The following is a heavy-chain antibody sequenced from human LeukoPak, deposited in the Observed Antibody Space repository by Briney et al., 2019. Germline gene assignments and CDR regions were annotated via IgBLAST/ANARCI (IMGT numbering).Heavy chain of an antibody. J-gene: IGHJ4*02. CDR1: GFTFSTNA. D-gene: IGHD1-26*01. CDR2: SGSGAST. Sequence: GGSLRLSCLTSGFTFSTNAMSWVRQAPGKGLEWISGSGSGASTYYADSVTGRFTISRDSSRNTLYLQTNSLRGDDTAVYYCAKDVGKWESLHFFDYWGQGTLVTVSS. V-gene: IGHV3-23*01. CDR3: AKDVGKWESLHFFDY.